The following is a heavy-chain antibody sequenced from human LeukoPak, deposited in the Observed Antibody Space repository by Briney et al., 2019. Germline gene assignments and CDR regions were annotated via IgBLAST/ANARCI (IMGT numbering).Heavy chain of an antibody. CDR3: ARRRGYYYPFDS. CDR2: IYYSGST. V-gene: IGHV4-39*01. D-gene: IGHD3-22*01. J-gene: IGHJ4*02. CDR1: GFTFSSYS. Sequence: GSLRLSCAASGFTFSSYSMNWVRQPPGKGLEWIGSIYYSGSTYYNPSLKSRVTISVDTSKNQFSLKLSSVTAADTATYYCARRRGYYYPFDSWGQGTLVTVSS.